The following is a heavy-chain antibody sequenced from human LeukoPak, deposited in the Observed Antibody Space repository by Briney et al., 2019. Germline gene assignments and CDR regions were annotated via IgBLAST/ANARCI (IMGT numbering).Heavy chain of an antibody. Sequence: PGGSLRLSCAASGFTFSSYEMNWIRQPPGKGLEWIGSVYYRGNTYYNPSLKSRVTISVVTSKSQFSLRLNSVTAADTSVYYCARLWSGLRPPDYWGQGTLVTVSS. J-gene: IGHJ4*02. D-gene: IGHD3-3*01. CDR2: VYYRGNT. CDR1: GFTFSSYE. V-gene: IGHV4-39*01. CDR3: ARLWSGLRPPDY.